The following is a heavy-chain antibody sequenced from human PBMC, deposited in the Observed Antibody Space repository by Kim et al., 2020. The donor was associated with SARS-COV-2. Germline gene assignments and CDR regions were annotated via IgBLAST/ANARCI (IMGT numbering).Heavy chain of an antibody. D-gene: IGHD2-21*02. Sequence: SETLSLTCTVSGGSISSYYWSWIRQPPGKGLEWIGYIYYSGSTNYNPSLKSRVTISVDTSKNQFSLKLSSVTAADTAVYYCARLNPYHYCGGDCYYFDYWGQGTLVTFSS. V-gene: IGHV4-59*08. J-gene: IGHJ4*02. CDR3: ARLNPYHYCGGDCYYFDY. CDR2: IYYSGST. CDR1: GGSISSYY.